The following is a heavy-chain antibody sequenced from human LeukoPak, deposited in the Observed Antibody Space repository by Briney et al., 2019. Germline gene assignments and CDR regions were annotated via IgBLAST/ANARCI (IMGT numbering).Heavy chain of an antibody. CDR1: GFTFSSYG. V-gene: IGHV3-30*02. CDR2: IRYDGSNK. Sequence: GGSLRLSCAASGFTFSSYGMYWVRQAPGKGLEWVAFIRYDGSNKYYADSVKGRFTISRDTSKNTLYLQMNSLRAEDTAVYYCAKEALTIFGVANPEEPDYWGQGTLVTVSS. CDR3: AKEALTIFGVANPEEPDY. D-gene: IGHD3-3*01. J-gene: IGHJ4*02.